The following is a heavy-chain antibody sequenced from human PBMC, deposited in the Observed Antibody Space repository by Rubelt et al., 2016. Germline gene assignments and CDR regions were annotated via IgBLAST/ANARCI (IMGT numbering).Heavy chain of an antibody. Sequence: QVQLVESGGGVVQPGRSLRLSCAASGFTFSSYAMHWVRQAPGKGLEWVAVISYDGSNKYYADSVKGRFTISRDNSKNTLYLQMNSLRAEDTAVYYCARDQTIIGDYDILTGYLLHYGMDVWGQGTTVTVSS. CDR2: ISYDGSNK. V-gene: IGHV3-30*04. D-gene: IGHD3-9*01. J-gene: IGHJ6*02. CDR1: GFTFSSYA. CDR3: ARDQTIIGDYDILTGYLLHYGMDV.